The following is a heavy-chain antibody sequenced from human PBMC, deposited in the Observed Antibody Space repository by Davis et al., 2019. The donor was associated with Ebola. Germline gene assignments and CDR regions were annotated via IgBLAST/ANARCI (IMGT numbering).Heavy chain of an antibody. CDR3: ARGGPVCSGGSCYSDQFDY. J-gene: IGHJ4*02. V-gene: IGHV4-31*03. CDR2: IYYSGST. D-gene: IGHD2-15*01. Sequence: SETLSLTCTVSGGSISSGGYYWSWIRQHPGKGLEWIGYIYYSGSTYYNPSLKSRVTISVDTSQNQFSLKLSSVTAADTAVYYCARGGPVCSGGSCYSDQFDYWGQGTLVTVSS. CDR1: GGSISSGGYY.